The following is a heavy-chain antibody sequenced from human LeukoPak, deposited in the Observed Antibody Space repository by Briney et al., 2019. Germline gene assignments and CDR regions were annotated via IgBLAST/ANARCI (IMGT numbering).Heavy chain of an antibody. CDR3: AKSSVWGGADAFGV. J-gene: IGHJ3*01. Sequence: PGGSLRLSCAASGFTFSNYAMSCVRQAPGKGLEWVSALSGSGSPTYYADSVKGRFSISRDNSKNMLSLQMNSLRAEDTATYYCAKSSVWGGADAFGVWGQGTMVTVSS. V-gene: IGHV3-23*01. CDR2: LSGSGSPT. D-gene: IGHD3-16*01. CDR1: GFTFSNYA.